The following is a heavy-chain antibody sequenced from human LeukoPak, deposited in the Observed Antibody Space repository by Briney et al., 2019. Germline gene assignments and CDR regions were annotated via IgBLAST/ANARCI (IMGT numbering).Heavy chain of an antibody. CDR2: IYYSGST. V-gene: IGHV4-59*01. J-gene: IGHJ6*03. CDR3: ARTPSYCSGGSCYSPRGDYYYYMDV. CDR1: GGSISSYY. Sequence: SETLSLTCTVSGGSISSYYWSWIRQPPGKGLESIGYIYYSGSTNYNPSLKSRVTISVDTSKNQFSLKLSSVTAADTAVYYCARTPSYCSGGSCYSPRGDYYYYMDVWGKGTTVTVSS. D-gene: IGHD2-15*01.